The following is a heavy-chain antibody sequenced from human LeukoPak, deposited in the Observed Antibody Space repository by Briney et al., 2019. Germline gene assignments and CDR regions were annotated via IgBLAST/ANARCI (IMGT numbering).Heavy chain of an antibody. D-gene: IGHD6-19*01. CDR2: IYTSEST. V-gene: IGHV4-61*02. CDR1: GDSISSGSYY. CDR3: ARLGQWLGYFDY. J-gene: IGHJ4*02. Sequence: SETLSLTCTVSGDSISSGSYYWSWIRQPAGKGLEWIGRIYTSESTNYNPSLKSRVTISVDTSKNQFSLKLSSVTAADTAVYYCARLGQWLGYFDYWGQGTLVTVSS.